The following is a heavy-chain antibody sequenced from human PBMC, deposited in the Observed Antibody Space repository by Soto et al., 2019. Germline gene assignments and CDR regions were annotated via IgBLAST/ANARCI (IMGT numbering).Heavy chain of an antibody. V-gene: IGHV3-53*04. CDR3: ARVPYHRHYYYMDV. Sequence: EVQLVESGGGLVQPGGSLRLSCAASGFTVSSNYMSWVRQAPGKGLEWVSVIYSGGSTYYADSVKGRFTISRHNSKNTLYLQMNSLRAEDTAVYYCARVPYHRHYYYMDVWGKGTTVTVS. D-gene: IGHD2-2*01. J-gene: IGHJ6*03. CDR2: IYSGGST. CDR1: GFTVSSNY.